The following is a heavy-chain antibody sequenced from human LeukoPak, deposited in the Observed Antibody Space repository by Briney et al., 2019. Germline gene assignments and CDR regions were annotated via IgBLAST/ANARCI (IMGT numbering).Heavy chain of an antibody. CDR3: ARGVGLGSYYSY. J-gene: IGHJ4*02. CDR2: INHSGST. D-gene: IGHD3-10*01. CDR1: GGSFSGYY. Sequence: SETLSLTCAVYGGSFSGYYWSWIRQPPGKGLEWIGEINHSGSTNYNPSLKSRVTISVDTSKNQFSLKLSSVTAADTAVYYCARGVGLGSYYSYWGQGTLVTVSS. V-gene: IGHV4-34*01.